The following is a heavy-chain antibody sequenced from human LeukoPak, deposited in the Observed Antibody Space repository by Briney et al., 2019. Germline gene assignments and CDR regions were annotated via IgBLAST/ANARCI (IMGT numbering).Heavy chain of an antibody. CDR1: GGTFSSYA. J-gene: IGHJ4*02. V-gene: IGHV1-69*13. Sequence: SVKVSCKASGGTFSSYAISWVRQAPGQGLEWMGGIIPIFVTANYAQKFQGRVTITADESTSTAYMELSSLRSDDTAVYYCSAPPLLWFGELLYHFDYWGQGTLVTVSS. CDR2: IIPIFVTA. D-gene: IGHD3-10*01. CDR3: SAPPLLWFGELLYHFDY.